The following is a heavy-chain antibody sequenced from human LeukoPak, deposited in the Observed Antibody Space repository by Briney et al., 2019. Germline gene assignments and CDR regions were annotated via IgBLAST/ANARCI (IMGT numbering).Heavy chain of an antibody. Sequence: GGSLRLSCTDSGFTFSGYGMNWVRQAPGEGLEWVANINQNGGEKYYVDSVKGRFTISRDNGKNSLYLQMNSLRAEDTAVYYCARYRHLGYWGQGTLVTVSS. CDR1: GFTFSGYG. CDR3: ARYRHLGY. CDR2: INQNGGEK. V-gene: IGHV3-7*01. J-gene: IGHJ4*02.